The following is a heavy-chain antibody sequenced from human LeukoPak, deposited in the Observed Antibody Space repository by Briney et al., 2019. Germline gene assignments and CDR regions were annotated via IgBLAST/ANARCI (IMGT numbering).Heavy chain of an antibody. CDR1: GYTFTGYY. J-gene: IGHJ6*02. D-gene: IGHD6-13*01. V-gene: IGHV1-2*02. CDR3: AGTRAAAGIHNSLRYGMDV. Sequence: GASVKVSCKASGYTFTGYYMHWVRQAPGQGLEWMGWINPNSGGTNYAQKFQGRVTMTRDTSISTAYMELSRLRSDDTAVYYCAGTRAAAGIHNSLRYGMDVWGQGTTVTVSS. CDR2: INPNSGGT.